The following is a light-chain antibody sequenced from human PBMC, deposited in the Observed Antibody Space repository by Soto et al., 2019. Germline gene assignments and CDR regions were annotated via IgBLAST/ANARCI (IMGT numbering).Light chain of an antibody. V-gene: IGKV1-27*01. J-gene: IGKJ5*01. CDR1: QGISNY. Sequence: DIQMTQSPSSLSASVGDRVTITCRASQGISNYLAWYQQKPGKVPKLLIYAASTLQSGVPSRFSGSGSGTEFTLTISSLQSEDSAIYYCQQYKSWPPITFGQGTRLEIK. CDR2: AAS. CDR3: QQYKSWPPIT.